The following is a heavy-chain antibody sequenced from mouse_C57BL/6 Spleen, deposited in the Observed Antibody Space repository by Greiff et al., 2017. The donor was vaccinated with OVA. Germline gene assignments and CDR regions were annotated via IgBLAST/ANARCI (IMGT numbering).Heavy chain of an antibody. V-gene: IGHV1-26*01. CDR1: GYTFTDYY. D-gene: IGHD4-1*01. Sequence: EVQLQQSGPELVKPGASVKISCKASGYTFTDYYMNWVKQSHGKSLEWIGDINPNNGGTSYNQKFKGKATLTVDKSSSTAYMELRSLTSEDSAVYYCGLTGSFAYWGQGTLVTVSA. CDR3: GLTGSFAY. CDR2: INPNNGGT. J-gene: IGHJ3*01.